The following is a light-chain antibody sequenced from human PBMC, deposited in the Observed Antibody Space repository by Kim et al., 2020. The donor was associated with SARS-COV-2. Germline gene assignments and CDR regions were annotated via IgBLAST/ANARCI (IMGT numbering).Light chain of an antibody. V-gene: IGKV3-15*01. CDR2: GAS. J-gene: IGKJ2*01. Sequence: EVVMTQSPATLSVSPGERATLSCRASQSVNTNLAWYQQQPGQAPRLLIYGASTRVTDIPARFSGSGSGTEFTLIISSLQSEDIAVYYCQQYDNWPTYTFGQGTKLEIK. CDR3: QQYDNWPTYT. CDR1: QSVNTN.